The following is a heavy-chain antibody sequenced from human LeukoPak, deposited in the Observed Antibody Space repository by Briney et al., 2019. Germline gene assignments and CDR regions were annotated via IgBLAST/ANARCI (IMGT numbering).Heavy chain of an antibody. CDR2: MHPNSGNT. Sequence: GASVKVSCKASRYTFTRYEIHWVRQATGQGLEWMGWMHPNSGNTGYAQKFQGRVTITRDTSITTAYMDLSNLRSEDTALYYCARRPESCSSTSCYYFDNWGQGTLVTVSS. D-gene: IGHD2-2*01. CDR3: ARRPESCSSTSCYYFDN. CDR1: RYTFTRYE. J-gene: IGHJ4*02. V-gene: IGHV1-8*03.